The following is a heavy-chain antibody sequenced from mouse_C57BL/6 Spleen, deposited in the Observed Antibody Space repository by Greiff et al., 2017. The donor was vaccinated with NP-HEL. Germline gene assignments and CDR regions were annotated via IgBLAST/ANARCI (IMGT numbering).Heavy chain of an antibody. D-gene: IGHD2-2*01. Sequence: QVQLQQSGPELVKPGASVKLSCKASGYTFTSYDINWVKQRPGQGLEWIGWIYPRDGSTKYNEKFKGKATLTVDTSSSTAYMELHSLTSEDSAVYFCARSVYGYDGGDYAMDYWGQGTSVTVSS. J-gene: IGHJ4*01. CDR2: IYPRDGST. CDR1: GYTFTSYD. CDR3: ARSVYGYDGGDYAMDY. V-gene: IGHV1-85*01.